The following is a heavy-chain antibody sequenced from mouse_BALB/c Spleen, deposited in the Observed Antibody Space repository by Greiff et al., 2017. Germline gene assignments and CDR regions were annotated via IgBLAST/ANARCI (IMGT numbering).Heavy chain of an antibody. CDR2: ISSGGGYT. J-gene: IGHJ4*01. CDR1: GFTFSSYG. V-gene: IGHV5-6*01. D-gene: IGHD1-1*01. CDR3: ASPTEVAPYAMDY. Sequence: EVHLVESGGDLVKPGGSLKLSCAASGFTFSSYGMSWVRQTPDKRLEWVATISSGGGYTYYPDSVKGRFTISRDNAKNTLYLQMSSLKSEDTAMYYCASPTEVAPYAMDYWGQGTSVTVSS.